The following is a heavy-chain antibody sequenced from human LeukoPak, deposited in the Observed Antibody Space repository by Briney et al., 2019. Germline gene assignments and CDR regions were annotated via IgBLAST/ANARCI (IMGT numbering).Heavy chain of an antibody. CDR1: GYSFSTYG. V-gene: IGHV1-18*04. CDR3: ARSPGRYSGYNWYFDY. D-gene: IGHD5-12*01. J-gene: IGHJ4*02. Sequence: GASVKVSCKTSGYSFSTYGIHWLRQAPGQGLEWVGWVSPSNGNTHYAQRVQGRVSMTADTPTGTASMELRSLRPDDTAVYYCARSPGRYSGYNWYFDYWGQGTLVTVSS. CDR2: VSPSNGNT.